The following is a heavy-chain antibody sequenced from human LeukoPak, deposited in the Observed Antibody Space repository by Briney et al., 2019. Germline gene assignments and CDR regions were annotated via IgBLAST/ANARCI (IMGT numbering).Heavy chain of an antibody. CDR3: ARVRAGYNSLDY. J-gene: IGHJ4*02. V-gene: IGHV1-46*01. Sequence: GASVKVSCKASGFGFSIYYMHWLRQAPGEGLEWMGMINPNDGRTTYAQKFQGRVTMTRDTSTSTVYMELSSLRSEDTAVYYCARVRAGYNSLDYWGQGTLVTVSS. D-gene: IGHD5-24*01. CDR1: GFGFSIYY. CDR2: INPNDGRT.